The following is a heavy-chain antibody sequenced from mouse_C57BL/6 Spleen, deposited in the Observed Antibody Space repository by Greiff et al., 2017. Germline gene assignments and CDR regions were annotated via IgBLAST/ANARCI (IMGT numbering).Heavy chain of an antibody. CDR3: ARDDYGDVCLAY. CDR1: GYSITSGYY. Sequence: EVQLVESGPGLVKPSQSLSLTCSVTGYSITSGYYWNWIRQFPGNKLEWMGYISYDGSNNYNPSLKNRISITGDTSKNQFFLKLNSVTTEDTATYYCARDDYGDVCLAYWGQGTLVTVSA. CDR2: ISYDGSN. J-gene: IGHJ3*01. V-gene: IGHV3-6*01. D-gene: IGHD2-4*01.